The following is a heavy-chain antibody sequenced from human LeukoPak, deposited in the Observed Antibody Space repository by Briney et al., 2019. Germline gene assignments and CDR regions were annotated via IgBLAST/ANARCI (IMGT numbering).Heavy chain of an antibody. CDR3: ARALGYYDSSGYRYYYYYMDV. CDR1: GYTFTGYD. D-gene: IGHD3-22*01. V-gene: IGHV1-8*01. CDR2: MNPNSGNT. J-gene: IGHJ6*03. Sequence: ASVKVSCKASGYTFTGYDINWVRQATGQGLEWMGWMNPNSGNTGYAQKFQGRVTMTRNTSISTAYMELSSLRSEDTAVYYCARALGYYDSSGYRYYYYYMDVWGKGTTVTVSS.